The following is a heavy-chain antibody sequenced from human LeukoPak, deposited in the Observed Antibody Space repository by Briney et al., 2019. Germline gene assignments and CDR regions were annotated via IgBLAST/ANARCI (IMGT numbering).Heavy chain of an antibody. D-gene: IGHD3-16*01. CDR1: GGSLTRHY. CDR2: IYYTGET. Sequence: KSSETLSLTCSVSGGSLTRHYWSWIRQPPGQGLEWLGYIYYTGETRLIPSLRRRLTMSIDTSKHLVSLTLSFVTAADTAVYYYANSPPGDYGVGNWGQGILVTVSS. CDR3: ANSPPGDYGVGN. J-gene: IGHJ4*02. V-gene: IGHV4-59*08.